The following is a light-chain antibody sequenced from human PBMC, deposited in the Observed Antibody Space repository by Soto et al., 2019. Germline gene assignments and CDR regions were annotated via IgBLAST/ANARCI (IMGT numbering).Light chain of an antibody. CDR2: GVS. CDR1: QSVSST. V-gene: IGKV3-15*01. Sequence: EIVMTQSPATLSVSPGEIATLSCRASQSVSSTLAWYQQKPGQAPRLLIYGVSTRATGIPGRFSGSGSGTDFTLTISGLQSEDVAVYYCQQYYNWPRTFGPGTKVDFK. J-gene: IGKJ3*01. CDR3: QQYYNWPRT.